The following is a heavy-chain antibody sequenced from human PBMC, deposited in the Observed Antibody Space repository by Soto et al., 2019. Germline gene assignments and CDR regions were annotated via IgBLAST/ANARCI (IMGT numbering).Heavy chain of an antibody. Sequence: PSETLSLTCTVSGGSLSSYYWSWIRQAPGKGLENLGYVYYSGSTNYNPSLKSRVTISVDTSKNQFSLKLSSVTAADTAVYYCARGYCSSTICYIWDNWFDPWGQGTLVTVSS. CDR2: VYYSGST. CDR3: ARGYCSSTICYIWDNWFDP. D-gene: IGHD2-2*02. J-gene: IGHJ5*02. V-gene: IGHV4-59*01. CDR1: GGSLSSYY.